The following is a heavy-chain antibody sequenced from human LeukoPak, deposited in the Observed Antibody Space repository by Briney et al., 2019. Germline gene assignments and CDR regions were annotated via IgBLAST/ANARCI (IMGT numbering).Heavy chain of an antibody. CDR2: ISSSSSYI. J-gene: IGHJ4*02. CDR1: GFTFSSYS. Sequence: GGSLRLSCAASGFTFSSYSMNWVRQAPGKGLEWVSSISSSSSYIYYADSVKGRFTISRDNAKNSLYLQMNSLRAEDTAVYYCARVDDSSGYAYIDYWGQGTLVTVSS. V-gene: IGHV3-21*01. D-gene: IGHD3-22*01. CDR3: ARVDDSSGYAYIDY.